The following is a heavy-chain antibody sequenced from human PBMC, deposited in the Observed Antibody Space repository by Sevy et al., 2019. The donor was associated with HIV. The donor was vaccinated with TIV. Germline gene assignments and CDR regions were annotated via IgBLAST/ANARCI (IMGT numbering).Heavy chain of an antibody. D-gene: IGHD3-3*01. V-gene: IGHV3-30*18. Sequence: GGSLRLSCAASGFTFSSYGMRWVRQAPGKGLEWVAVISYDGSNKYYADSVKGRFTISRDNSKNTLYMQMNSRRAEDTAAYYCAKDLPRGYDFRSGYYFSWRGGANPYYYGMDVWGQGTTVTVSS. CDR2: ISYDGSNK. CDR3: AKDLPRGYDFRSGYYFSWRGGANPYYYGMDV. CDR1: GFTFSSYG. J-gene: IGHJ6*02.